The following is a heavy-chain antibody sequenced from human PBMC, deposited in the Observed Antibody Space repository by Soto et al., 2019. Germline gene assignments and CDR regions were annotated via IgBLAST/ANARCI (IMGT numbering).Heavy chain of an antibody. CDR2: IYYSGST. D-gene: IGHD3-9*01. Sequence: SETLSLTCTVSGGSITSSSFYWGWIRQPPGKGLEWIGIIYYSGSTYYNPSLKSRVTISVDTSKSQFSLNLNSVTAADTAVYYCARGYDILTGPLDYWGPGTLVTVPQ. CDR3: ARGYDILTGPLDY. V-gene: IGHV4-39*01. CDR1: GGSITSSSFY. J-gene: IGHJ4*02.